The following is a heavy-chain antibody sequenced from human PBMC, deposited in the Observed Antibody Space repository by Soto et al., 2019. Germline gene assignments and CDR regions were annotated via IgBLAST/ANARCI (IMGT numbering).Heavy chain of an antibody. D-gene: IGHD2-2*01. CDR3: ARDYSTSCYDY. Sequence: EVQLVESGGGLVQPGGSLGLSCAASGFTFSSYWMSWVRQAPGKGLEWVANIKQDGSDKYYVDSVKGRFTISRDNAKNSLYLQMNSLRAEDTAVYYCARDYSTSCYDYWGQGTLVTVSS. J-gene: IGHJ4*02. CDR2: IKQDGSDK. V-gene: IGHV3-7*01. CDR1: GFTFSSYW.